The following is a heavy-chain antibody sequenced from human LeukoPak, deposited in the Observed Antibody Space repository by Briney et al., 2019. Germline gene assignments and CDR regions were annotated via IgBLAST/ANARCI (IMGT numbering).Heavy chain of an antibody. V-gene: IGHV3-53*01. Sequence: PGGSLRLSCAASGFTVSSNYMSCVRQAPGKGLECVSILYSGGTTYYADSVKGRVTISRDNSKNTLSLQMNNVSAEDTAVYYCVFVKMNTNWLDPWGHGTLVTVSS. CDR1: GFTVSSNY. D-gene: IGHD1/OR15-1a*01. CDR3: VFVKMNTNWLDP. J-gene: IGHJ5*02. CDR2: LYSGGTT.